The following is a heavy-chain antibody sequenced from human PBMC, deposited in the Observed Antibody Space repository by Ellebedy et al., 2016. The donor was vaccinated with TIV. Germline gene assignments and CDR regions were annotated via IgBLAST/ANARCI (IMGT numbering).Heavy chain of an antibody. D-gene: IGHD1/OR15-1a*01. J-gene: IGHJ4*02. CDR1: GGSFSGPY. Sequence: MPSETLSLTCAVSGGSFSGPYWNWIRQPPGKGLAWIGEISHSERTYYNPSLESRVTISLDTSKNHFSLKLTSVTAADTAVYYCVRGSDWNKVGYWGQGTLVTVSS. CDR2: ISHSERT. CDR3: VRGSDWNKVGY. V-gene: IGHV4-34*01.